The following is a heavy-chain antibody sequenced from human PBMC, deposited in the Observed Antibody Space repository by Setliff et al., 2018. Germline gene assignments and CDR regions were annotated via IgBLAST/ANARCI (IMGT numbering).Heavy chain of an antibody. CDR3: ARAPGRNIRGDY. Sequence: SETLSLTCTVSGESIRSNNWWNWVRQPPGKGLEWIGDIYQSGTTNYNPTLKSRVTISADTSKNQFSLKLKSVTAADTAVYYCARAPGRNIRGDYWGQGALVTVSS. D-gene: IGHD3-10*01. CDR2: IYQSGTT. V-gene: IGHV4-4*02. J-gene: IGHJ4*02. CDR1: GESIRSNNW.